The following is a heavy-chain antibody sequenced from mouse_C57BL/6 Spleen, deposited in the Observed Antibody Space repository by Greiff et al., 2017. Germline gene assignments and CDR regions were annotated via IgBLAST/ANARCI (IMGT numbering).Heavy chain of an antibody. Sequence: QVQLQQPGAELVMPGASVKLSCKASGYTFTSYWMHWVKQRPGQGLEWIGEIDPSDSYTNYNQKFKGKSTLTVDKSSSAAYMQLSSLTSEDSAVYYCAQTAQAWFAYWSEGTLVTGSA. D-gene: IGHD3-2*02. CDR3: AQTAQAWFAY. V-gene: IGHV1-69*01. J-gene: IGHJ3*01. CDR2: IDPSDSYT. CDR1: GYTFTSYW.